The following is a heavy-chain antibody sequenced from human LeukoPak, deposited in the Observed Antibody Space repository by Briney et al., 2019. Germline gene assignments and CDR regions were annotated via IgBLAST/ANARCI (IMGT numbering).Heavy chain of an antibody. CDR2: IWFDGTYK. V-gene: IGHV3-33*06. CDR1: GFRFTNYG. CDR3: AKVVQYPASTATGLES. D-gene: IGHD1-1*01. Sequence: GGSLRLSCAASGFRFTNYGMHWVRQAPGKGLDWVAVIWFDGTYKYYSDSVRGRFTISRDNSKNTLYLQMDSLRAEDTAIYYCAKVVQYPASTATGLESWGQGTLVTASS. J-gene: IGHJ4*02.